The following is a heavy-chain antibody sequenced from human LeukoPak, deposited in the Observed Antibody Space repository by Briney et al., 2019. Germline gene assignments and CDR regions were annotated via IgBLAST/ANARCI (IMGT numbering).Heavy chain of an antibody. CDR1: GFTFSSYS. J-gene: IGHJ4*02. D-gene: IGHD1/OR15-1a*01. Sequence: GGSLRLSCAASGFTFSSYSMNWVRQAPGKGLQWVSSISSSSSYIYYADSVKGRFTLSRDNAKNSLYLQMNSLRAEDTAVYYGARDNNANGDLEYLVFWGQGTLVTVSS. CDR3: ARDNNANGDLEYLVF. V-gene: IGHV3-21*06. CDR2: ISSSSSYI.